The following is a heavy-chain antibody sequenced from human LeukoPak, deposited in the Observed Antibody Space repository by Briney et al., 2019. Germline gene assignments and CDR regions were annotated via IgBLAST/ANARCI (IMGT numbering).Heavy chain of an antibody. CDR1: GFTFDDHG. CDR3: ARGRYCSSTSCRYFDN. D-gene: IGHD2-2*01. Sequence: GGSLRLSCAASGFTFDDHGMSWVRQAPGKGLEWVSGINWNGDSTGYADSVKGRFTISRDNAKNSLYLQMNSLRAEDTAVYYCARGRYCSSTSCRYFDNWGQETLVTVSS. V-gene: IGHV3-20*04. CDR2: INWNGDST. J-gene: IGHJ4*02.